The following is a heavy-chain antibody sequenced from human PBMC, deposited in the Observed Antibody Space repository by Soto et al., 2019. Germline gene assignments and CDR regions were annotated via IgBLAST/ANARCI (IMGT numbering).Heavy chain of an antibody. Sequence: QVQLVESGGGVVQPGRSLRLSCAASGFTFSSYGMHWVRQAPGKGLEWVAVIWYDGSNKYYTDSVKGRFTISRDNSRNHLYLQMNSLSAEDTAVYYWARGLIPSTHRGIDYWGQGTLVTVSS. V-gene: IGHV3-33*01. CDR1: GFTFSSYG. J-gene: IGHJ4*02. D-gene: IGHD2-2*01. CDR2: IWYDGSNK. CDR3: ARGLIPSTHRGIDY.